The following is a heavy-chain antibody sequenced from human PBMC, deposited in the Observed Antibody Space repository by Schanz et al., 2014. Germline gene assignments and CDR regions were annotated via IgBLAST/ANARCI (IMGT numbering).Heavy chain of an antibody. CDR2: INPSGGST. CDR1: GYTFTSYY. Sequence: QVQLVQSGAEVKKPGASVKVSCKASGYTFTSYYMHWVRQAPGQGLEWMGIINPSGGSTSYARKFQGRVTMTRDTSTSTVYMELSSLRSEDTAVYYCARDGEAAAGCDYWGQGTLVTVSS. CDR3: ARDGEAAAGCDY. J-gene: IGHJ4*02. V-gene: IGHV1-46*03. D-gene: IGHD6-13*01.